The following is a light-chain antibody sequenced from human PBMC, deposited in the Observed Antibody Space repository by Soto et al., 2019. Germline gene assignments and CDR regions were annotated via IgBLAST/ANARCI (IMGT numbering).Light chain of an antibody. CDR2: GAS. CDR1: QSVSSN. J-gene: IGKJ5*01. Sequence: EIVMTQSPVTLSVSPGERATLSCRASQSVSSNLAWYQQKPGQAPSLLIYGASSRATGIPARFSGSGSGTDFTLTISSLEPEDFAVYYCQQRSNWPPITFGQGTRLEIK. CDR3: QQRSNWPPIT. V-gene: IGKV3-11*01.